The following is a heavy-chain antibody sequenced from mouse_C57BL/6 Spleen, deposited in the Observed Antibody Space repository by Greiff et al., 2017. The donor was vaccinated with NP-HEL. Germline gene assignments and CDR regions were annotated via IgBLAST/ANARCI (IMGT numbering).Heavy chain of an antibody. Sequence: DVKLQESGPELVKPGASVKIPCKASGYTFTDYNMDWVKQSHGKSLEWIGDINPNNGGTIYNQKFKGKATLTVDKSSSTAYMELRSLTSEDTAVYYGARDYGSSHWYFDVWGTGTTVTVSS. CDR1: GYTFTDYN. J-gene: IGHJ1*03. V-gene: IGHV1-18*01. D-gene: IGHD1-1*01. CDR3: ARDYGSSHWYFDV. CDR2: INPNNGGT.